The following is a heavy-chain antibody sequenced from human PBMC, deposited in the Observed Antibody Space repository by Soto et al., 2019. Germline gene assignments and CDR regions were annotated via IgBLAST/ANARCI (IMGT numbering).Heavy chain of an antibody. CDR3: ARGPIAVAGRIDY. D-gene: IGHD6-19*01. CDR2: ISYDGSNK. Sequence: QVQLVESGGGVVQPGRSLRLSCAASGFTFSSYAMHWVRQAPGKGLEWVAVISYDGSNKSYADSVKGRFTISRDNSKNTLYLQMNSLRAEDTAVYYCARGPIAVAGRIDYWGQGTLVTVSS. V-gene: IGHV3-30-3*01. J-gene: IGHJ4*02. CDR1: GFTFSSYA.